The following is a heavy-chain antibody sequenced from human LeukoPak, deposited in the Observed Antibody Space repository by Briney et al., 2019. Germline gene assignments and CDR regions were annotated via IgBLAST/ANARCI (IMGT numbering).Heavy chain of an antibody. J-gene: IGHJ5*02. CDR1: GGSISSSSHY. D-gene: IGHD3-10*01. Sequence: SETLSLTCTVSGGSISSSSHYWGWIRQPPGKGLEWIGSIYYSERTYYNPSLKSRVTISVDTSKNQFSLKLTSVTAADTAFYYCARGNDFYGSGRQSYFDPWGQGTLVIVSS. CDR3: ARGNDFYGSGRQSYFDP. V-gene: IGHV4-39*07. CDR2: IYYSERT.